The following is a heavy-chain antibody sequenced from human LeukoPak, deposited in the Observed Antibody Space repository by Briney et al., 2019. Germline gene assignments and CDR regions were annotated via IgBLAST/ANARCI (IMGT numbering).Heavy chain of an antibody. J-gene: IGHJ5*02. Sequence: KPSETLSLTCAVYAASFSGYYWSWIRQPAGKGLGWIAVINHSGSTNYNPSLKSRVTISVDTSKNQISLKLSSVTAADTAVYYCARTTASWGGDCTRARLDYWFDPWGQGTVVSFSS. CDR3: ARTTASWGGDCTRARLDYWFDP. D-gene: IGHD2-21*01. CDR2: INHSGST. V-gene: IGHV4-34*01. CDR1: AASFSGYY.